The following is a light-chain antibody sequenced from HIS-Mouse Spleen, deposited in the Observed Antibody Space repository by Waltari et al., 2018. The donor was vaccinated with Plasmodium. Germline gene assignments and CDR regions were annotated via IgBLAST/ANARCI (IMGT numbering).Light chain of an antibody. CDR3: YSTDSSGNHRV. CDR1: ALQKKY. J-gene: IGLJ3*02. Sequence: SYELTQPPSVSVSPGQTARIPCSGDALQKKYAYWSQQKSGQAPVLVIYEESKRPSGIPERFSGSSSGTMATLTISGAQVEDEADYYCYSTDSSGNHRVFGGGTKLTVL. CDR2: EES. V-gene: IGLV3-10*01.